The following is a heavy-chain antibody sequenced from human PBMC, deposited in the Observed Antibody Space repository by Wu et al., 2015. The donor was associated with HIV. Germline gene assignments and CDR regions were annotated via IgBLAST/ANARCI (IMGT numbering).Heavy chain of an antibody. CDR3: ARGGGDRIDDPFDI. CDR1: GGTFKTYA. CDR2: ITPIFGTA. J-gene: IGHJ3*02. D-gene: IGHD3-16*01. Sequence: QVQLVQSGAEVKKPGSSVKVSCTASGGTFKTYAITWVRQAPGRGLEWMGGITPIFGTASYVQKFKGRVSINTDESTRTAYMELSSLRSEDTAIYYCARGGGDRIDDPFDIWGQGTMVTV. V-gene: IGHV1-69*05.